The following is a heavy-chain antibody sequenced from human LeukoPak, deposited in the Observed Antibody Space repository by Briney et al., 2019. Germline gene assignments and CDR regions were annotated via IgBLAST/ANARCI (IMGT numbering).Heavy chain of an antibody. CDR2: IIPIFGTA. V-gene: IGHV1-69*13. D-gene: IGHD1-26*01. Sequence: ASVKVSCKASGGTFSSNAISWVRQAPGQGLEWMGGIIPIFGTANYAQKFQGRVTITADESTSTAYMELSSLRSEDTAVYYCARESFSGSFDYWGQGTLVAVSS. CDR3: ARESFSGSFDY. J-gene: IGHJ4*02. CDR1: GGTFSSNA.